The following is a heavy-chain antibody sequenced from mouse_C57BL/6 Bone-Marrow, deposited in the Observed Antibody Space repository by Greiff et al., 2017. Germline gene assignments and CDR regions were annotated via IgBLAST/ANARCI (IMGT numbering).Heavy chain of an antibody. CDR2: IDPENGDT. CDR3: TRGGFGSKSSWFAY. J-gene: IGHJ3*01. D-gene: IGHD2-5*01. Sequence: EVQLQQSGAELVRPGASVKLSCTASGFNIKDDYMHWVKQRPEQGLEWIGWIDPENGDTEYASKFQGKATITADTSSNTAYLQLSSLTSEDTAVYYCTRGGFGSKSSWFAYWGQGTLVTVSA. V-gene: IGHV14-4*01. CDR1: GFNIKDDY.